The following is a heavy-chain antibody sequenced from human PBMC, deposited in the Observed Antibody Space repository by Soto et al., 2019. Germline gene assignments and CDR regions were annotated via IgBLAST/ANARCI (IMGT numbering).Heavy chain of an antibody. Sequence: GWSLRLSCAASGFTVSSNYMSWVRQAPGKGLEWVSVIYSGGSTYYADSVKGRFTISRDNSKNKLYLQMNSLRAEDTAVYYCARFRAAAGLDHWGQGTLVTVSS. J-gene: IGHJ5*02. CDR1: GFTVSSNY. V-gene: IGHV3-53*01. D-gene: IGHD6-13*01. CDR3: ARFRAAAGLDH. CDR2: IYSGGST.